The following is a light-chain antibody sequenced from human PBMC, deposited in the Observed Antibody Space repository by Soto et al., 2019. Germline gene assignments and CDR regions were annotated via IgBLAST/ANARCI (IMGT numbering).Light chain of an antibody. CDR2: GNS. CDR1: SSNIGAVYD. Sequence: SVLTQPHSVSGAPGQRVTISCTGSSSNIGAVYDVHWYQQLPGTAPKLIIYGNSNRPSGVPDRFSGSKSGTSGSVAITGLQAEDEADYYCQSYDSSLSGVVFGGGTKLTVL. CDR3: QSYDSSLSGVV. V-gene: IGLV1-40*01. J-gene: IGLJ3*02.